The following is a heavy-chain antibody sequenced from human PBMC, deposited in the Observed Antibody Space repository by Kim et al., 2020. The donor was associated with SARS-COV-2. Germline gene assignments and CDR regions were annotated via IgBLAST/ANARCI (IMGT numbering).Heavy chain of an antibody. J-gene: IGHJ6*02. V-gene: IGHV3-23*01. CDR2: ISGSGGST. CDR1: GFPFNTYA. CDR3: AKEEADTSGVDV. Sequence: GGSLRLSCAASGFPFNTYAMTWVRQAPGKGLEWVSDISGSGGSTYYADSVEGRFTISRDNSRNTVYLQMNSLRVEDTAVYYCAKEEADTSGVDVWGQGTTVTVSS. D-gene: IGHD7-27*01.